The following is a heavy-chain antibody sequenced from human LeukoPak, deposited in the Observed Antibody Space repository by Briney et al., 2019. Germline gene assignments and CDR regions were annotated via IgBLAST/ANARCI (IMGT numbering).Heavy chain of an antibody. V-gene: IGHV4-39*01. Sequence: SETLFLACTVSGGSISSSGYYWGWIRQPPGKGLEWIASIYYSGSTYYNPSLKSRVTISVDTSKNQLSLKLSSLTAADTAVYYCARHEYSGSYYGLSWFDPWGQGTLVTVSS. D-gene: IGHD1-26*01. CDR1: GGSISSSGYY. J-gene: IGHJ5*02. CDR2: IYYSGST. CDR3: ARHEYSGSYYGLSWFDP.